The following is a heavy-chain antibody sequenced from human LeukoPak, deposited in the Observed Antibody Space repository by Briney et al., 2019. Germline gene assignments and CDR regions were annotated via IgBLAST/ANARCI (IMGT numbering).Heavy chain of an antibody. CDR1: GFTFSSYG. D-gene: IGHD4-11*01. V-gene: IGHV3-33*08. Sequence: GGSLRLSCAASGFTFSSYGMHWVRQAPDKGLEWVAVIWHDGSNNYEDSVKGRFTTSKDNSKNTLYLQMNSLRAEDSAVYYCARDPGTVTTLFDYWGQGTLVTVSS. J-gene: IGHJ4*02. CDR2: IWHDGSN. CDR3: ARDPGTVTTLFDY.